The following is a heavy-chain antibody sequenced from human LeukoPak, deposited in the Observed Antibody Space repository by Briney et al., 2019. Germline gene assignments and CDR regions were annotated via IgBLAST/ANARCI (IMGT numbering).Heavy chain of an antibody. J-gene: IGHJ3*02. V-gene: IGHV3-23*01. Sequence: GGSLRLSCAASGFTFSSYAMSWVRQAPGKGLEWVSAISGSGGSTYYADSVKGRFTISRDNSKNTLYLQMNSLRAEDTAVYYCARLANYYDSSGDGFDIWGQGTMVTVSS. CDR2: ISGSGGST. CDR1: GFTFSSYA. D-gene: IGHD3-22*01. CDR3: ARLANYYDSSGDGFDI.